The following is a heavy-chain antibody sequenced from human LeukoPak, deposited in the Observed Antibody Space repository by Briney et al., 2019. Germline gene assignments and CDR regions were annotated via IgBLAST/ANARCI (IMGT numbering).Heavy chain of an antibody. D-gene: IGHD1-14*01. CDR2: INHSGST. CDR3: ARAPERPNYDY. Sequence: SETLSLTCVVYGGSFSGYYWSWIRQPPGKGLEWIGEINHSGSTNYNPSLKSRVTISVDTSKNQFSLKLSSATAADTAVYYCARAPERPNYDYWGQGTLVTVSS. J-gene: IGHJ4*02. V-gene: IGHV4-34*01. CDR1: GGSFSGYY.